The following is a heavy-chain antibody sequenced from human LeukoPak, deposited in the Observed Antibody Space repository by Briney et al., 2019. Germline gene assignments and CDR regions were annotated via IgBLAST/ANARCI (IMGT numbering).Heavy chain of an antibody. Sequence: PSETLSLTCTVSGGSISSYYWSWIRQPPGKGLEWVSAISGSGGSTYYADSVKGRFTISRDNSKNTLYLQMNSLRAEDTAVYYCAKVSEDWGQGTLVTVSS. D-gene: IGHD3-10*01. CDR1: GGSISSYY. CDR3: AKVSED. J-gene: IGHJ4*02. V-gene: IGHV3-23*01. CDR2: ISGSGGST.